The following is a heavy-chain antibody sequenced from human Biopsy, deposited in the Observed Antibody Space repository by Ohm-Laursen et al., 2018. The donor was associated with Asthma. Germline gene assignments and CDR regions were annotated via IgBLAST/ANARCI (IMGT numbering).Heavy chain of an antibody. CDR2: IWYDGRKK. CDR1: GITFSTCG. CDR3: ARKIAARGGMGV. Sequence: SLRLSCAASGITFSTCGMHWVRQAPGKGLEWVSFIWYDGRKKTYADSVKGRFTISRDNSKNTLYLQMNSLRAEDTAVYYCARKIAARGGMGVWGQGTTVTVSS. D-gene: IGHD6-6*01. J-gene: IGHJ6*02. V-gene: IGHV3-33*01.